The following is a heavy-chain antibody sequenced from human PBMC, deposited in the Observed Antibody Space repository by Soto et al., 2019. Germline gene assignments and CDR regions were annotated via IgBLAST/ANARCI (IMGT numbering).Heavy chain of an antibody. CDR1: GGSISSGGYY. CDR2: IYYSGST. V-gene: IGHV4-31*03. CDR3: ALKGRFSVFDI. D-gene: IGHD3-3*01. Sequence: SSETLSLTCTVSGGSISSGGYYWSWIRQHPGKGLEWIGYIYYSGSTYYNPSLKSRVTISVDTSKNQFSLKLSSVTAADTAVYYCALKGRFSVFDIWGQGTMVTVSS. J-gene: IGHJ3*02.